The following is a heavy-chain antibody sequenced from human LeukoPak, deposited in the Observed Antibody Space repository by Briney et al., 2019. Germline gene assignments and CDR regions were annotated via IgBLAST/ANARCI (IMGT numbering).Heavy chain of an antibody. CDR3: AIQDRISYCFFDR. J-gene: IGHJ2*01. V-gene: IGHV4-59*08. CDR1: GASISSHY. D-gene: IGHD2-15*01. Sequence: PSETLSLTCTASGASISSHYWIWIRQPPGKGLESIGYVSYSGSTNYNPSLKSRVTISVDTSKSQFSLKLNSVTAADTAVYFCAIQDRISYCFFDRWGRGTLVTVSS. CDR2: VSYSGST.